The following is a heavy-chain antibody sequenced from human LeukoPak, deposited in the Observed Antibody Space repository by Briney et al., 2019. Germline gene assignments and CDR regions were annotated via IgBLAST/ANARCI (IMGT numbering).Heavy chain of an antibody. CDR2: ISNDGVYT. V-gene: IGHV3-23*01. CDR1: GFTFRNYA. Sequence: GGSLRLSCVASGFTFRNYAMSWVRQSPGKGLEWISAISNDGVYTFHADSVKGRLTISRDNSKNTLYLQMNSLRAEDTAVYYCARPYSSGWTYYYYYGMDVWGQGTTVTVSS. CDR3: ARPYSSGWTYYYYYGMDV. D-gene: IGHD6-19*01. J-gene: IGHJ6*02.